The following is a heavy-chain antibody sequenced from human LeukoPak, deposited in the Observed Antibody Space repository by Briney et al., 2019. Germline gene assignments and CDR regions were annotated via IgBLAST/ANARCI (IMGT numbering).Heavy chain of an antibody. D-gene: IGHD3-10*01. Sequence: ASVKVSCKASGYTFTGYYMHWVRQAPGQGLEWMGWINPNSGGTNYALKFQGRVTMTRDTSISTAYMELSRLRSDDTAVYYCARGSGDRTLDYWGQGTLVTVSS. V-gene: IGHV1-2*02. CDR1: GYTFTGYY. CDR2: INPNSGGT. CDR3: ARGSGDRTLDY. J-gene: IGHJ4*02.